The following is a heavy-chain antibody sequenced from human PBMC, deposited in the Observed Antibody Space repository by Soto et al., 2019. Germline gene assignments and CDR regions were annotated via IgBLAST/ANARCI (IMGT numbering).Heavy chain of an antibody. Sequence: GASVKVSCKASGYTFTSYGISWVRQAPGQGLEWMGWISAYNGNTNYAQKLQGRVTMTTDTSTSTAYMELRSLRSDDTAVYYCARDPRLNYYSRRSPDDFDSWGPTPIVTV. V-gene: IGHV1-18*01. CDR2: ISAYNGNT. D-gene: IGHD3-10*01. CDR1: GYTFTSYG. J-gene: IGHJ3*02. CDR3: ARDPRLNYYSRRSPDDFDS.